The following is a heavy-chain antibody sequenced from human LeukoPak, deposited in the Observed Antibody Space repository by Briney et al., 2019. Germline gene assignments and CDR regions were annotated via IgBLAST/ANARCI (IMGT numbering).Heavy chain of an antibody. V-gene: IGHV3-33*01. J-gene: IGHJ3*02. CDR1: GFTFRSYG. CDR2: IWYDGSNK. Sequence: GRSLRLSCAASGFTFRSYGMHWVRQAPGKGLEWVAVIWYDGSNKYYTDSVKGRFTISRDNSKNTLYLQMNSLRAEDTAVYYCAREVACSSLFEAFDIWGKGPLFTVSS. D-gene: IGHD6-6*01. CDR3: AREVACSSLFEAFDI.